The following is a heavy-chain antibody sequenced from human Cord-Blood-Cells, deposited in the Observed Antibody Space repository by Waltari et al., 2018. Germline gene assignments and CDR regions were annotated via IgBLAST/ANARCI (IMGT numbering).Heavy chain of an antibody. J-gene: IGHJ4*02. CDR1: GGSISSYY. CDR2: IYYSGST. Sequence: QVQLQESGPGLVKPSETLSLTCTATGGSISSYYWSWIRQPPGKGLEWIGYIYYSGSTNYNPSLKSRVTISVDTSKNQFSLKLSSVTAADTAVYYCARYDFWSGFQFFDYWGQGTLVTVSS. D-gene: IGHD3-3*01. V-gene: IGHV4-59*01. CDR3: ARYDFWSGFQFFDY.